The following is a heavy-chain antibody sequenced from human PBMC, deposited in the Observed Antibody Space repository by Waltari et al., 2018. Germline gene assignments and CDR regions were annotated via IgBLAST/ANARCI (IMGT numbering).Heavy chain of an antibody. CDR3: VKTRSNTGWYYFDY. D-gene: IGHD6-19*01. Sequence: EVQLVESGGGLVQPGGSLRLSCSASGFTFYAFEMHWVRQAPGKGLEYISSMTNTGDSTYYADSVKGRFTISRDNPRNTLFLHMTSLRTEDTGVYYCVKTRSNTGWYYFDYWGQGALVTVSS. J-gene: IGHJ4*02. CDR2: MTNTGDST. V-gene: IGHV3-64D*08. CDR1: GFTFYAFE.